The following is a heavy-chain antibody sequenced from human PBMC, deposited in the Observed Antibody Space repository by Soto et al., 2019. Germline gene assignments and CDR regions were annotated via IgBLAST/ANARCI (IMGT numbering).Heavy chain of an antibody. D-gene: IGHD5-12*01. V-gene: IGHV1-2*04. CDR2: INPNSGVT. CDR3: VSESGGATATLDYYYFYMDV. CDR1: GDSFNDYY. J-gene: IGHJ6*03. Sequence: QVQLVQSGAEVRKPGASVTVSCRSSGDSFNDYYIHWVRQAPGQGLEWMGWINPNSGVTKYAQKVKGWVSMTRDTSIRTVYMQLSRLRSDDTAVYYCVSESGGATATLDYYYFYMDVWGTGTTVTVTS.